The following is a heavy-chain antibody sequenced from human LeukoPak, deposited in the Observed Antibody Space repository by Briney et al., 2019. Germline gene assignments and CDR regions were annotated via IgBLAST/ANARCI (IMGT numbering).Heavy chain of an antibody. J-gene: IGHJ3*02. CDR3: ARLYSGAFDI. D-gene: IGHD2-21*01. Sequence: SSETLSLTCAVPGYSISSGYYWGWIRQPPGKGLEWIGSIYHSGSTYYNPSLKSRVTISVDTSKNQFSLKLSSVTAADTAVYYCARLYSGAFDIWGQGTMVTVSS. CDR1: GYSISSGYY. CDR2: IYHSGST. V-gene: IGHV4-38-2*01.